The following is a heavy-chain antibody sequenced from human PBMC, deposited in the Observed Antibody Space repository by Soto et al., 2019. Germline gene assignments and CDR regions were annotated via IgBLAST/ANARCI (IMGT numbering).Heavy chain of an antibody. J-gene: IGHJ6*02. Sequence: PGASLKISSKVSGYSFSNYWIGWVRQMPGKGLEWMGIIYPGDSETRYSPSFQGQVTISVDKTINTAYLQWSSLKASDTAMYYCARPFGSSYVMDVWGQGTTVTVSS. CDR1: GYSFSNYW. CDR2: IYPGDSET. D-gene: IGHD6-6*01. CDR3: ARPFGSSYVMDV. V-gene: IGHV5-51*01.